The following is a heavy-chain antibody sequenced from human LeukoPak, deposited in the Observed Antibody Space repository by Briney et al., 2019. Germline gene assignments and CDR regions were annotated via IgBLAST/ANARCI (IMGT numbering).Heavy chain of an antibody. V-gene: IGHV3-53*01. Sequence: GGSLRLSCAASGFTVSSNYMSWVRQAPGKGLEWVSVIYSGGSTYYADSVKGRFTISRDNSKNTLYLQMNSLRAEDTAVYHCAREIRRYSSGWYYFDYWGQGTLVTVSS. CDR1: GFTVSSNY. CDR2: IYSGGST. CDR3: AREIRRYSSGWYYFDY. D-gene: IGHD6-19*01. J-gene: IGHJ4*02.